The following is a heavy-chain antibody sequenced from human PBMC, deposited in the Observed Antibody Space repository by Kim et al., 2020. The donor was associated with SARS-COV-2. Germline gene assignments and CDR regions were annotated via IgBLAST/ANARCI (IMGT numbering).Heavy chain of an antibody. D-gene: IGHD1-7*01. Sequence: SETLSLTCTVSGGSTSSTSYYWGWIRQPPGKGLEWIGSIYYSGTTYYNPSLKSRVTISVDTSKNQFSLKLSSVTAADTAVYYCARSPSYLTGTTMPFDYWSQGTLVTVSS. CDR3: ARSPSYLTGTTMPFDY. J-gene: IGHJ4*02. V-gene: IGHV4-39*01. CDR2: IYYSGTT. CDR1: GGSTSSTSYY.